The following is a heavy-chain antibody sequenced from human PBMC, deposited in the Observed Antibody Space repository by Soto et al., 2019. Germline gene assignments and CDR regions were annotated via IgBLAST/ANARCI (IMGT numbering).Heavy chain of an antibody. CDR1: GYTFSSYT. V-gene: IGHV1-3*01. CDR3: AREVGYCTVGSCYTYVHY. J-gene: IGHJ1*01. D-gene: IGHD2-15*01. CDR2: INAGNGNT. Sequence: QVQLVQSGAEVKKPGASVKVSCKASGYTFSSYTIHWVRQTPGQRLEWMGWINAGNGNTKYSQNFQGRVTFTRDTAASTAYMELSSLRSEDTAFYYCAREVGYCTVGSCYTYVHYGGQGTLVTVSS.